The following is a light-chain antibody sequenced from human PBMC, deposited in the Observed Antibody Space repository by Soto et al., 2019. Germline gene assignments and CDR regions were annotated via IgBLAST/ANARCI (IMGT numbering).Light chain of an antibody. CDR1: SSDIGSYNL. J-gene: IGLJ1*01. CDR2: EGS. CDR3: CSYAGSSTPSYV. V-gene: IGLV2-23*01. Sequence: QSALTQPPSASGSPGQSVTISCTGTSSDIGSYNLVSWYQHHPGKAPKLMIYEGSQRPSGVSNRFSGSKSGNTASLTISGLQAEDEADYYCCSYAGSSTPSYVFGSGTKVTVL.